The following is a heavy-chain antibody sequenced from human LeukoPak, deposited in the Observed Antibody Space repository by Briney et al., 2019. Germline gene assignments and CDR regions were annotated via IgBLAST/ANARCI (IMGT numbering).Heavy chain of an antibody. D-gene: IGHD3-22*01. V-gene: IGHV3-21*01. Sequence: GGSLRLSCAASGFTFSAYSVNWVRQAPGKGLEWVSSISTGSSHIYYADSVKGRFTISRENAKNSLYLQMNSLRAEDTAVYYCARDSTPYDSSGYCYDYWGQGTLVTVSS. J-gene: IGHJ4*02. CDR2: ISTGSSHI. CDR1: GFTFSAYS. CDR3: ARDSTPYDSSGYCYDY.